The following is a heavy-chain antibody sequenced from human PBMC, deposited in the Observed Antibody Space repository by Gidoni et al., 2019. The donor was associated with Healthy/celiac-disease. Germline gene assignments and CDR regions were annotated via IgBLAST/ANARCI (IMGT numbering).Heavy chain of an antibody. CDR2: IRSKANSYAT. D-gene: IGHD3-10*01. CDR3: TRHRGY. Sequence: EGQLVESGGGLSQPGGSLNLSCAASGFTFIGSAMPWVRQASGKGLEWVGRIRSKANSYATAYAASVKGRFTISRDDAKNTAYLQMNSLKTEDTAVYYCTRHRGYWGQGTLVTVSS. V-gene: IGHV3-73*02. CDR1: GFTFIGSA. J-gene: IGHJ4*02.